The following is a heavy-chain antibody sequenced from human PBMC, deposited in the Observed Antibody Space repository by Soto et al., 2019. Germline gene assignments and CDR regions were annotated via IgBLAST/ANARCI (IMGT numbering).Heavy chain of an antibody. V-gene: IGHV4-30-4*01. CDR2: LYYSGST. J-gene: IGHJ4*02. Sequence: QVQLQESGPGLVKPSQTLSLTCTVSGGSISRGDYYWSWIRQPPGKGLEWIGYLYYSGSTYYNPSRKSRVTISVDTSKNQFSLRLSSVTAADTAFYYWARAQGSGFLVSWGQGTLVTVSS. CDR3: ARAQGSGFLVS. D-gene: IGHD3-10*01. CDR1: GGSISRGDYY.